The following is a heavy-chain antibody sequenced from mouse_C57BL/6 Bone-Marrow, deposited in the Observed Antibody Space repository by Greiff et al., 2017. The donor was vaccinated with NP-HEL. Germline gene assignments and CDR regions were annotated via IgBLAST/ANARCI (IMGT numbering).Heavy chain of an antibody. CDR3: ARNVGGYYGDYYAMDY. D-gene: IGHD1-1*01. CDR2: IDPEDGET. Sequence: EVQLQQSGAELVKPGASVKLSCTASGFNINDYYMHWVKQRTEQGLEWIGRIDPEDGETKYAPKFQGKATITADTSSNTAYLHLSSLTSEDTAVYYCARNVGGYYGDYYAMDYWGQGTSVTVSS. J-gene: IGHJ4*01. V-gene: IGHV14-2*01. CDR1: GFNINDYY.